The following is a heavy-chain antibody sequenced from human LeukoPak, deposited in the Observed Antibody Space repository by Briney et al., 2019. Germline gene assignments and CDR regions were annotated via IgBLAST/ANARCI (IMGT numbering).Heavy chain of an antibody. CDR2: IYHSGST. V-gene: IGHV4-38-2*01. D-gene: IGHD2-15*01. Sequence: PSETLSLTCAVSGYSISSGYYWGWIRQPPGQGLEWIGSIYHSGSTYYNPSLKSRVTISVDTSKNQFSLKLSSVTAADTAVYYCARQARYCSGGSCYYYYMDVWGKGTTVTVSS. CDR3: ARQARYCSGGSCYYYYMDV. CDR1: GYSISSGYY. J-gene: IGHJ6*03.